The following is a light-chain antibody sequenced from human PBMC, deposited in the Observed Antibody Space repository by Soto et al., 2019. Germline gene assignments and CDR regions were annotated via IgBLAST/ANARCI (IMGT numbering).Light chain of an antibody. V-gene: IGKV3-15*01. Sequence: EILMTHSPATLSVSPGERATLSCRASQSVSSNLAWYQQKPGQAPRLLIYGASTRATGIPARFSGSGSGTEFTLTISSMQSEDFAVYYCQQYNNWSQTFGQGTKVDIK. CDR3: QQYNNWSQT. J-gene: IGKJ1*01. CDR1: QSVSSN. CDR2: GAS.